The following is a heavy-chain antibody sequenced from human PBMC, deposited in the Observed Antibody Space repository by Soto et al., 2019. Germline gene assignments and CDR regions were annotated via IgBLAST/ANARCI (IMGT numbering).Heavy chain of an antibody. J-gene: IGHJ3*02. CDR3: AKDLRYDILTGYYMFVWAFDI. D-gene: IGHD3-9*01. Sequence: GGSLRLSCAASGFTFSSCGMHWVRQAPGKGLEWVAVISYDGRNEYYEDSLKGRFTISRDNSKNTLYLQMNSLRPEDSAVYYCAKDLRYDILTGYYMFVWAFDIWGLVTVVTVSS. CDR1: GFTFSSCG. CDR2: ISYDGRNE. V-gene: IGHV3-30*18.